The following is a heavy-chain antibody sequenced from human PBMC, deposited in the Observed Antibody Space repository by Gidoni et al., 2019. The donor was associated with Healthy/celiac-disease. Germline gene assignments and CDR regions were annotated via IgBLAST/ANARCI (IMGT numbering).Heavy chain of an antibody. CDR2: RWYDGSNK. CDR3: ARDLGGFDY. Sequence: VQLVESGGGVVQPGRSLRLSCAASGFTFSSYGMHWVRQAPGKGLEWVAVRWYDGSNKYYADSVKGRFTISRDNSKNTLYLQMNSLRAEDTAVYYCARDLGGFDYWGQGTLVTVSS. CDR1: GFTFSSYG. J-gene: IGHJ4*02. V-gene: IGHV3-33*01.